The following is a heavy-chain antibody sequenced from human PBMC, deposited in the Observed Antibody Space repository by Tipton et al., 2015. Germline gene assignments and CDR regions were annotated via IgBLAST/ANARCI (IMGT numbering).Heavy chain of an antibody. CDR2: LDPEDGDT. V-gene: IGHV1-24*01. D-gene: IGHD3-16*01. CDR3: AGPTAQGYWGWFDP. J-gene: IGHJ5*02. Sequence: QSGPEVKKPGASVKVSCKVSGHLLSELSVHWVRQAPGKGLEWMGGLDPEDGDTIYAQKFQGRVTMTEDTTTDTAYMELSSLTSEDTAVYYCAGPTAQGYWGWFDPWGQGTLVTVSS. CDR1: GHLLSELS.